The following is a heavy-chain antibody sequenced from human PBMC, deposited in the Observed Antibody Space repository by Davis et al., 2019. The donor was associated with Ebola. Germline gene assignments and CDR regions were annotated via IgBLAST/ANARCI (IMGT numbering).Heavy chain of an antibody. Sequence: AASAKVSCKASGYTFTSYGLSWVRQAPGQGLEWMGWITAYNGNTNYAQKLQGRVTMTTDTSTSTAYMELRSLRSDDTAVYYCARAIWGSGADYWGQGTLVTVSS. D-gene: IGHD3-16*01. V-gene: IGHV1-18*01. J-gene: IGHJ4*02. CDR1: GYTFTSYG. CDR3: ARAIWGSGADY. CDR2: ITAYNGNT.